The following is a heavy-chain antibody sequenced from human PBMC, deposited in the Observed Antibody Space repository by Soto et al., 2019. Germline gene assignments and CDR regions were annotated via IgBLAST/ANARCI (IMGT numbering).Heavy chain of an antibody. J-gene: IGHJ4*01. D-gene: IGHD3-10*01. V-gene: IGHV3-53*01. CDR3: VGSYGAYFDY. CDR1: GFTVSSNY. CDR2: IYSGGTT. Sequence: EVQLVESGGGLIQPGGSLRLSCAASGFTVSSNYMNWVRQAPGKGLEWVSVIYSGGTTYYADSVKGRFTISRDNSKNTLYLQMNSLTAEDTAVCYCVGSYGAYFDYWGQGTLVTVSS.